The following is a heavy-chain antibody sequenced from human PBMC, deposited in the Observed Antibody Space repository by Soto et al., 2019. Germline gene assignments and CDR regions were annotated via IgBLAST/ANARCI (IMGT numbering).Heavy chain of an antibody. Sequence: SETLSLTCTVSGGSISSYYWSWIRQPPGKGLEWIGYIYYSGSTNYNPSLKSRVTISVDTSKNQFSLKLSSVTAVDTAVYYCARVAVTTRSIDYWGQGTLVTVSS. CDR3: ARVAVTTRSIDY. CDR1: GGSISSYY. V-gene: IGHV4-59*01. D-gene: IGHD4-17*01. CDR2: IYYSGST. J-gene: IGHJ4*02.